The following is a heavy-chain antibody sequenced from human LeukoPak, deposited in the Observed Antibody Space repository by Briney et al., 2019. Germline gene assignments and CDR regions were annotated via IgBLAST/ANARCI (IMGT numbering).Heavy chain of an antibody. V-gene: IGHV3-15*01. CDR2: IKRKSDGGTT. D-gene: IGHD6-25*01. Sequence: PGGSLRLSCAASGFTFSNAWMSWVRQAPGKGLEWVGRIKRKSDGGTTDYAAPVKGRFTISRDDSKNTLYLQMNSLKTEDTAVYYCTTMNGYRYFDYWGQGTLVTVSS. CDR3: TTMNGYRYFDY. J-gene: IGHJ4*02. CDR1: GFTFSNAW.